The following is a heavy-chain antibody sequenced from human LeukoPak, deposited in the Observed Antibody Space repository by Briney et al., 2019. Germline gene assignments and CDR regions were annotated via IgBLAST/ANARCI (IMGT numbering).Heavy chain of an antibody. Sequence: SGGSLRLSCAASGFTFSSYAMHWVRQAPGKGLEWVAVISYDGSNKYYADSVKGRFTISRDNSKNTLYLQMNSLRAEDTAVYYCARDPQTYYDFWSGYSMGAFDIWGQGTMVTVSS. CDR1: GFTFSSYA. J-gene: IGHJ3*02. CDR2: ISYDGSNK. CDR3: ARDPQTYYDFWSGYSMGAFDI. D-gene: IGHD3-3*01. V-gene: IGHV3-30-3*01.